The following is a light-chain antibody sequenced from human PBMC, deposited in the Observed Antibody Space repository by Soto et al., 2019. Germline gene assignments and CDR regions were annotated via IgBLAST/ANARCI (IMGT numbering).Light chain of an antibody. Sequence: QSALTQPASVSGSPGQSITISCTGSSSDVGTYNLVSWYQHHPGKAPKLMISEVIKRPSGVSNRFSGSKSGNTASLTISGLQAEDEADYYCCSYAGSSILVFGGGTQLTVL. CDR3: CSYAGSSILV. CDR1: SSDVGTYNL. V-gene: IGLV2-23*02. CDR2: EVI. J-gene: IGLJ2*01.